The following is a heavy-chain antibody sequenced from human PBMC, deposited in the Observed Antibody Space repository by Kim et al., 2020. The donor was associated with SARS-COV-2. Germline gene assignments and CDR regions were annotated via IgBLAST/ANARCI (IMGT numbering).Heavy chain of an antibody. V-gene: IGHV1-18*01. J-gene: IGHJ4*02. D-gene: IGHD3-22*01. CDR2: ISAYNGNT. CDR3: ARVIRESSGYYLYYFDY. CDR1: GYTFTSYG. Sequence: ASVKVSCKASGYTFTSYGISWVRQAPGQGLEWMGWISAYNGNTNYAQKLQGRVTMTTDTSTSTAYMELRSLRSDDTAVYYCARVIRESSGYYLYYFDYWGQGTLVTVSS.